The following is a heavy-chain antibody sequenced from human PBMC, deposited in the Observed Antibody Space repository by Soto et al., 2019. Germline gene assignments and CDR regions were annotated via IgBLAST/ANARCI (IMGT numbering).Heavy chain of an antibody. J-gene: IGHJ4*02. CDR1: GYTFTSYA. CDR2: INAGNGNT. V-gene: IGHV1-3*01. D-gene: IGHD2-8*02. CDR3: ARGLSHWTVVYARGCYFYY. Sequence: ASVKVSCKASGYTFTSYAMHWVRQAPGQRLEWMGWINAGNGNTKYSQKFQGRVTITRDTSASTAYMELSSLRSEDTAVYYCARGLSHWTVVYARGCYFYYCGQGTMVTVSS.